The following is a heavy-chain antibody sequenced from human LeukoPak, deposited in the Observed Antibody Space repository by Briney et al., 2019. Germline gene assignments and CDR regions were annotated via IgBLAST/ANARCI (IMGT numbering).Heavy chain of an antibody. D-gene: IGHD2-2*01. J-gene: IGHJ4*02. V-gene: IGHV3-21*01. CDR3: ASGGFHCSSTTCPPD. CDR2: ITGDSSYI. CDR1: GFTFSSYS. Sequence: AGSLRLSCAASGFTFSSYSMNWVRQAPGKGLEWVSSITGDSSYIYYADSVKGRFTISRDNAKNSLFLLMNSLRAEDTAVYYCASGGFHCSSTTCPPDWGQGTLVTVSS.